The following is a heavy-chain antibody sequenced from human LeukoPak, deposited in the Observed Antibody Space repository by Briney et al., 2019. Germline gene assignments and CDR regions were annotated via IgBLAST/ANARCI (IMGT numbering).Heavy chain of an antibody. Sequence: SETLSLTCTVSGGSISGGSISSYYWSWIRQPPGKGLELIWYIYYTGSTNYNPSLKSRVTISIDRSKNQFSLKLSSVTAADTAVYYCARGPGYTYGYDDYYHGLDVWGQGTTVTVS. V-gene: IGHV4-61*01. D-gene: IGHD5-18*01. J-gene: IGHJ6*02. CDR3: ARGPGYTYGYDDYYHGLDV. CDR1: GGSISGGSISSYY. CDR2: IYYTGST.